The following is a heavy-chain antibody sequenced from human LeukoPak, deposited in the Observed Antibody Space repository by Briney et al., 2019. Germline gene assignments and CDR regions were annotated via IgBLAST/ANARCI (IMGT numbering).Heavy chain of an antibody. CDR2: IYFSGNT. CDR3: ARSRGIYDGSGYHPSHIDY. D-gene: IGHD3-22*01. Sequence: SETLSLTCTVSGASINNGDFHWSWICQSPGKGLEWIGYIYFSGNTYYNPSLKSRVTISLDTSKNQFSLTLSSVTAADTAVYFCARSRGIYDGSGYHPSHIDYWGQGTLVTVSS. CDR1: GASINNGDFH. J-gene: IGHJ4*02. V-gene: IGHV4-31*03.